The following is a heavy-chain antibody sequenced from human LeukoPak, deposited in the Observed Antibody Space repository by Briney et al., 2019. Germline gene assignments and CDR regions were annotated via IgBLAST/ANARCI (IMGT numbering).Heavy chain of an antibody. V-gene: IGHV3-NL1*01. J-gene: IGHJ4*02. Sequence: GGSLRLSCAASGFTFSSYSMNWVRQAPGKGLEWVSGILGGAGSTYYADSVKGRFTISRDNAKNTLYLQMNSLRAEDTAVYYCAKNLYYYDSSGHLFDYWGQGTLVTVSS. D-gene: IGHD3-22*01. CDR3: AKNLYYYDSSGHLFDY. CDR1: GFTFSSYS. CDR2: ILGGAGST.